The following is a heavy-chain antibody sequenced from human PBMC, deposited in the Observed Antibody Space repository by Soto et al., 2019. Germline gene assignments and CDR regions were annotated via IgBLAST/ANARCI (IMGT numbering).Heavy chain of an antibody. V-gene: IGHV4-39*01. CDR3: ARHFSGATRAFDY. J-gene: IGHJ4*02. CDR1: GGSISSSSYY. D-gene: IGHD6-19*01. Sequence: QLQLQESDPGLVKPSETLSLTCTVSGGSISSSSYYWGWIRQPPGKGLEWIGSIYYSGSTYYNPSLKSRVTISVDTSKNQFSLKLSSVTAADTAVYYCARHFSGATRAFDYWGQGTLVTVSS. CDR2: IYYSGST.